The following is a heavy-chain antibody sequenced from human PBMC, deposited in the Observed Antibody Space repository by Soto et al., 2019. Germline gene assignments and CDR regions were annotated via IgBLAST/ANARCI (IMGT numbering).Heavy chain of an antibody. CDR1: GYTFTSYY. Sequence: ASVKVFCKASGYTFTSYYMHWVRQAPGQGLEWMGIINPSGGSTRYAQKFQGRVTMTRDTSTSTVYMELSSLRSEDTAVYYCAGGLIYDSSGYYFDYWGQGTLVTVSS. J-gene: IGHJ4*02. V-gene: IGHV1-46*01. CDR2: INPSGGST. CDR3: AGGLIYDSSGYYFDY. D-gene: IGHD3-22*01.